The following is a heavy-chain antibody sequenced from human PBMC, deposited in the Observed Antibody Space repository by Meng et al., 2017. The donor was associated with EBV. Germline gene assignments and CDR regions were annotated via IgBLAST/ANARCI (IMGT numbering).Heavy chain of an antibody. CDR1: WYSISDYY. Sequence: QRHRQEPGPGLVKPSETPPLTFTCSWYSISDYYWSWIRQPPGKGLEWIGYIHYSGSTYYNPSLKSRITISVDMSRNQFSLRLTSVTSADMAVYYCARVNSDCGGVMCYKGWFDPWGQGTLVTVSS. J-gene: IGHJ5*02. D-gene: IGHD2-21*01. CDR2: IHYSGST. V-gene: IGHV4-59*08. CDR3: ARVNSDCGGVMCYKGWFDP.